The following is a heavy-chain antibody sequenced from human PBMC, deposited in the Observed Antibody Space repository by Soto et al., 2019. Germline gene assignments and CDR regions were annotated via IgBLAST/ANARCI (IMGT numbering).Heavy chain of an antibody. J-gene: IGHJ6*02. CDR1: GFTFSDYY. D-gene: IGHD3-16*01. Sequence: GGSLRLSCATSGFTFSDYYMSWIRQAPGKGLEWVSYISSSSSYTNYADSVKGRFTISRDNAKNSLYLQMNSLRAEDTAVYYCARDDYGPTEPYGMDVWGQGTTVTVSS. CDR2: ISSSSSYT. V-gene: IGHV3-11*06. CDR3: ARDDYGPTEPYGMDV.